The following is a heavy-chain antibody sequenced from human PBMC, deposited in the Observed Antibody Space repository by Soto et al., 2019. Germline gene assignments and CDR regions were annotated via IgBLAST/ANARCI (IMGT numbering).Heavy chain of an antibody. D-gene: IGHD3-3*01. CDR1: GFIFSDYA. CDR3: ARERKTIFGAPSPEIWFDP. Sequence: GGSLRLSCSASGFIFSDYAMHWVRQAPGKGMEWVAVILFDGNKKYYADSVKGRFTISRDNSKNTLYLQMNSLRAEDTAVYYCARERKTIFGAPSPEIWFDPWGQGTLVTVSS. J-gene: IGHJ5*02. V-gene: IGHV3-30*03. CDR2: ILFDGNKK.